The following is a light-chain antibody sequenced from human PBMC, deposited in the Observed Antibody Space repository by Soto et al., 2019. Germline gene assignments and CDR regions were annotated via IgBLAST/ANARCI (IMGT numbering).Light chain of an antibody. CDR1: QSISDY. CDR2: ASS. Sequence: DIQMTQSPSSLSASVGDRVTITCRANQSISDYLNWYQQKPGKAPKFLIYASSSLQSGVPSRFRGSGSGTDFTLTINSLRPEDFASYYCQQSYSSSPITFGPGTRLEIK. J-gene: IGKJ5*01. CDR3: QQSYSSSPIT. V-gene: IGKV1-39*01.